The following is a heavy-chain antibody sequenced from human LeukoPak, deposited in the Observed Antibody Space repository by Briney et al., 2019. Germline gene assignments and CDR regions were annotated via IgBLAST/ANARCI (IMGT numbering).Heavy chain of an antibody. CDR3: ATRLLWFGGLSD. Sequence: SVKVSCKASGGTFSSYTISWVRQAPGQGLEWMGRIIPILGIANYAQKFQGRVTITADKSTSTAYMELNSLRSDDTAVYYCATRLLWFGGLSDWGQGTLVTVSS. J-gene: IGHJ4*02. D-gene: IGHD3-10*01. CDR2: IIPILGIA. CDR1: GGTFSSYT. V-gene: IGHV1-69*02.